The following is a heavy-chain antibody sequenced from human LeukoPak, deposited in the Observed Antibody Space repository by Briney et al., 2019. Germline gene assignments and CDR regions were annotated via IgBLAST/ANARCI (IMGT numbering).Heavy chain of an antibody. D-gene: IGHD3-16*01. J-gene: IGHJ5*02. CDR2: ISGSGFHT. V-gene: IGHV3-23*01. CDR1: GFTFDSFD. CDR3: ARRKSYRLGKTKNPNWFDT. Sequence: PGGSLRLSCAASGFTFDSFDMTWVRQAPGKGLEWVSVISGSGFHTFYAASVEGRFTVSRHNSKNTMYLQMNPLRAEDTAIYYCARRKSYRLGKTKNPNWFDTWGQGTLVTVSS.